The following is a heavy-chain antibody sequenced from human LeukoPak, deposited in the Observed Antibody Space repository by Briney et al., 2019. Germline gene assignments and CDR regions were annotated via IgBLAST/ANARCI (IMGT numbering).Heavy chain of an antibody. D-gene: IGHD3-22*01. Sequence: GGSLRLSCAASGFTFSSYAKSWVRQAPGKGLEWVSAISGSGGSTYYADSVKGRFTISRDNSKNTLYLQMSSLRAEDTAVYYCAKERDYYDSSGYCDYWGQGTLVTVSS. CDR3: AKERDYYDSSGYCDY. V-gene: IGHV3-23*01. CDR1: GFTFSSYA. J-gene: IGHJ4*02. CDR2: ISGSGGST.